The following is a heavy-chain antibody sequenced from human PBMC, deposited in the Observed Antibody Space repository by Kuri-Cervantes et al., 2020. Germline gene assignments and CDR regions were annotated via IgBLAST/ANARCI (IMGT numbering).Heavy chain of an antibody. CDR1: GFTFSSYS. V-gene: IGHV3-48*01. CDR2: ISSSSSTI. CDR3: ARMFPTAFCGGDCYFDF. D-gene: IGHD2-21*02. J-gene: IGHJ4*02. Sequence: GGSLRLSCAASGFTFSSYSMNWVRQAPGKGLEWVSYISSSSSTIYYADSVKGRFTISRDNAKNTLYLQMNSLRAEDTALYYCARMFPTAFCGGDCYFDFWGQGTLVTVSS.